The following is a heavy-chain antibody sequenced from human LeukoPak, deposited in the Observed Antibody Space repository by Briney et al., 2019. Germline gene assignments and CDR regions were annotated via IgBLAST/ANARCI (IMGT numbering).Heavy chain of an antibody. V-gene: IGHV3-23*01. J-gene: IGHJ3*02. D-gene: IGHD3-10*01. CDR2: ISGSGGGT. CDR3: ARGNVLLNAFDI. Sequence: TGGSLRLSCAASGFTFSSYAMSWVRQAPGKGLEWVSAISGSGGGTYYADSVKGRFTISRDNSKNTLYLQMNSLRAEDTAVYYCARGNVLLNAFDIWGQVTMVTVSS. CDR1: GFTFSSYA.